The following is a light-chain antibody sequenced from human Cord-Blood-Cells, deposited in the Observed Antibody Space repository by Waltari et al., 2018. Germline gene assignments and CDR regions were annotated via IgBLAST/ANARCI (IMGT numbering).Light chain of an antibody. J-gene: IGLJ3*02. CDR2: DVS. CDR1: TSDVGGYND. Sequence: QSALTQHASVSRSPGQSNTVSCTGTTSDVGGYNDYSWYQQHPGKAPKLMIYDVSNRPSGVSNRFSGSKSGNTASLTISGLQAEDEADYYCSSYTSSSTWVFGGGTKLTVL. CDR3: SSYTSSSTWV. V-gene: IGLV2-14*03.